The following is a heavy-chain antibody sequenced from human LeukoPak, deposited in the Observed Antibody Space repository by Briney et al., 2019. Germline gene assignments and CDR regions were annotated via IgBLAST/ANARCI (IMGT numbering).Heavy chain of an antibody. CDR3: ARDLFPRITGTTGWFDP. J-gene: IGHJ5*02. CDR2: ISAYNGNT. CDR1: GYTFTSYG. D-gene: IGHD1-7*01. Sequence: GASVKVSCKASGYTFTSYGISWVRRAPGQGLEWMGWISAYNGNTNYAQKLQGRVTMTTDTSTSTAYMELRSLRSDDTAVYYCARDLFPRITGTTGWFDPWGQGTLVTVSS. V-gene: IGHV1-18*01.